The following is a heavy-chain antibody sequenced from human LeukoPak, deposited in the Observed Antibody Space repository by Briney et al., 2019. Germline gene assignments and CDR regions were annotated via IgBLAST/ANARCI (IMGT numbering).Heavy chain of an antibody. J-gene: IGHJ4*02. CDR1: GFTFSDYY. D-gene: IGHD1-26*01. CDR3: ARVMRSGSPFDY. CDR2: ISKDGNSR. V-gene: IGHV3-11*01. Sequence: GGSLRLSCAASGFTFSDYYMSWIRQAPGKGLEWVSYISKDGNSRNFADSVKGRFTISRDNAKNSLYLQMNSLRAEDTAVYYCARVMRSGSPFDYWGQGTLVTVSS.